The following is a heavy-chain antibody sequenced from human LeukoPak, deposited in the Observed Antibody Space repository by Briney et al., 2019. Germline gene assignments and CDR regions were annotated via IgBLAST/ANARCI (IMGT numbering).Heavy chain of an antibody. J-gene: IGHJ4*02. Sequence: SETLSLTCTVSGGSISGYYWSWIRQPPGKGLEWIGYIYYSGSTNYNPSLKSRVTISVDTSRNQFSLKLTSVTAADTAVYYCASGGTHYSLWGQGTLVTVSS. CDR1: GGSISGYY. D-gene: IGHD3-10*01. CDR2: IYYSGST. V-gene: IGHV4-59*12. CDR3: ASGGTHYSL.